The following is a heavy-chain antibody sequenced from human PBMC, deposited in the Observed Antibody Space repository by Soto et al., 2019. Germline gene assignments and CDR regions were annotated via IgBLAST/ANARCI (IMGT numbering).Heavy chain of an antibody. CDR3: ARAGDIVVVPAAMGWYYFDY. CDR1: GYTFTSYY. D-gene: IGHD2-2*01. J-gene: IGHJ4*02. V-gene: IGHV1-46*01. CDR2: INPSGGST. Sequence: ASVKVSCKASGYTFTSYYMHWVRQAPGQGLEWKGIINPSGGSTSYAQKFQGRVTMTRDTSTSTVYMELRSLRSEDTAVYYCARAGDIVVVPAAMGWYYFDYWGQGTLVTVSS.